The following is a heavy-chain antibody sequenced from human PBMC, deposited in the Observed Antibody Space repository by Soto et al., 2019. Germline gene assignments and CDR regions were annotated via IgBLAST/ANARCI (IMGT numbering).Heavy chain of an antibody. V-gene: IGHV3-23*01. Sequence: PGGSLRLSCAASGFTFSSCTMSRVRQAPGKGLEWVSRLRGNGGSTSYADSVKGRFTISRDNSKNTLYLQMNSLRAEDTAVYYCAKGEEALTAPASWGQGTLVTVSS. CDR1: GFTFSSCT. CDR3: AKGEEALTAPAS. J-gene: IGHJ5*02. D-gene: IGHD1-26*01. CDR2: LRGNGGST.